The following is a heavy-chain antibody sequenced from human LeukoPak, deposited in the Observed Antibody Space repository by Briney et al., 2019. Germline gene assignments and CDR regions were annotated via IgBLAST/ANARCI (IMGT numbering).Heavy chain of an antibody. CDR1: GFAFNSQT. Sequence: GSLRLSCAASGFAFNSQTMSWVRQAPRKGLEWVASIKEDEIEIHYVDSVKGRFTISRDNAKDSLYLQMNSLRVEDTAVYYCARGGFRHFDPWGQGTLVTVSS. CDR2: IKEDEIEI. J-gene: IGHJ5*02. CDR3: ARGGFRHFDP. D-gene: IGHD3-22*01. V-gene: IGHV3-7*01.